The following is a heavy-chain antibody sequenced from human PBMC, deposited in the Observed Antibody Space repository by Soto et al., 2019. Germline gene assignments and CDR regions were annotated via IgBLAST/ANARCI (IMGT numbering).Heavy chain of an antibody. D-gene: IGHD5-12*01. V-gene: IGHV3-33*01. CDR2: IWYDGSNK. J-gene: IGHJ1*01. CDR1: GFTFSSYG. CDR3: ARDRFSGYDPQPSKEYFQH. Sequence: GGSLRLSCAASGFTFSSYGMHWVRQAPGKGLEWVAVIWYDGSNKYYADSVKGRFTISRDNSKNTLYLQMNSLRAEDTAVYYCARDRFSGYDPQPSKEYFQHWGQGTLVTVSS.